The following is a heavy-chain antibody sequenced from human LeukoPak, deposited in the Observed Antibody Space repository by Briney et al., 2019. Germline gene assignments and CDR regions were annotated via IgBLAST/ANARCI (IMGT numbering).Heavy chain of an antibody. V-gene: IGHV4-4*07. Sequence: SETLSLTCTVSGGSISSYYWSWIRQPAGKGLEWIGRIYTSGSTNYNPSLKSRVTTSVDTSKNQFSLKLSSVTAADTAVYYCAREPWELLGYYYYGMDGWGQGTTVTVSS. CDR1: GGSISSYY. J-gene: IGHJ6*02. CDR2: IYTSGST. D-gene: IGHD1-26*01. CDR3: AREPWELLGYYYYGMDG.